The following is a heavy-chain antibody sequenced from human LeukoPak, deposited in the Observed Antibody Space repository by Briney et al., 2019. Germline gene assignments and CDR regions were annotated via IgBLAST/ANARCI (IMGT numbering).Heavy chain of an antibody. V-gene: IGHV3-7*01. D-gene: IGHD6-13*01. Sequence: PGGSLRLSCTASGFIFNDFWMSWVRQAPGEGLEWVANIRQDGGAKNYVDSVKGRFTISRDNAKKSLYLQMNSLRAEDTAVYYCAPPPRAATGNWGQGTLVTVSS. J-gene: IGHJ4*02. CDR3: APPPRAATGN. CDR1: GFIFNDFW. CDR2: IRQDGGAK.